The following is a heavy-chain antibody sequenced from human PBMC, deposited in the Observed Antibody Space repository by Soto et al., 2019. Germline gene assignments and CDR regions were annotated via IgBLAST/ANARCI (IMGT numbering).Heavy chain of an antibody. D-gene: IGHD3-10*01. V-gene: IGHV1-3*01. Sequence: GASVKVSCKASGYTFTTYAMHWVRQAPGQRLEWMGWINAGNGNTKYSQKFQGSVTITRDTSASTAYMELSSLRSEDTAVYYCARARYGSGSYYFDYWGQGTLVTVSS. CDR3: ARARYGSGSYYFDY. J-gene: IGHJ4*02. CDR1: GYTFTTYA. CDR2: INAGNGNT.